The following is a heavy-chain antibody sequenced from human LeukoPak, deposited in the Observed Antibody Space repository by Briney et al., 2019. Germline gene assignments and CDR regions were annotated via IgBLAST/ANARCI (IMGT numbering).Heavy chain of an antibody. Sequence: GGSLRLSCAASGFTFSSYSMNWVRQAPGKGLEWVSSISSSSSYIYYADSVKGRFTISRDNAKNSLYLQMNSLRAEDTAVYYCAREAGRWPWYFDLWGRGTLVTVSS. CDR2: ISSSSSYI. CDR1: GFTFSSYS. CDR3: AREAGRWPWYFDL. J-gene: IGHJ2*01. V-gene: IGHV3-21*01. D-gene: IGHD4-23*01.